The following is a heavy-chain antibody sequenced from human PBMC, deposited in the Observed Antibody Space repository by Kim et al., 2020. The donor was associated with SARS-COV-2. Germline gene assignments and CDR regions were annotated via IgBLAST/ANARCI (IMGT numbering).Heavy chain of an antibody. Sequence: SLKSRVTISVDTSKNQFSLKLSSVTAADTAVYYCARTYSSSWYPSNAFDIWGQGTMVTVSS. V-gene: IGHV4-39*01. D-gene: IGHD6-13*01. J-gene: IGHJ3*02. CDR3: ARTYSSSWYPSNAFDI.